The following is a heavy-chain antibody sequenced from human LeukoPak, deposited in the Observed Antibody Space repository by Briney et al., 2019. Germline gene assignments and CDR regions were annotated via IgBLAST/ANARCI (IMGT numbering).Heavy chain of an antibody. D-gene: IGHD2-2*03. CDR2: ISAYNGNT. J-gene: IGHJ5*02. V-gene: IGHV1-18*04. CDR3: YGYCSSTSCSSWFDP. Sequence: GASVKVSCKASGYTFTSYGISWVQQAPGQGLEWMGWISAYNGNTNYAQKLQGRVTMTTDTSTSTAYMELRSLRSDDTAVHYCYGYCSSTSCSSWFDPWGQGTLVTVSS. CDR1: GYTFTSYG.